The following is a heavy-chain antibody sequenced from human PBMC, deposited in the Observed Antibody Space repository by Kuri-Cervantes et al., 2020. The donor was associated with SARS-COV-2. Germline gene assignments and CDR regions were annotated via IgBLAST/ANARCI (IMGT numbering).Heavy chain of an antibody. J-gene: IGHJ5*02. D-gene: IGHD5-12*01. CDR2: IYWDDDK. CDR3: AQTLYSGYVCDP. V-gene: IGHV2-5*02. Sequence: SGPTLVKPTQTLTLTCTFSGFSLSTSGVGVGWIRQPPGKALEWLALIYWDDDKRYSPSLKSRLTITKDTSKNQVVLTMTNMDPVDTATYYCAQTLYSGYVCDPWGQGTLVTVSS. CDR1: GFSLSTSGVG.